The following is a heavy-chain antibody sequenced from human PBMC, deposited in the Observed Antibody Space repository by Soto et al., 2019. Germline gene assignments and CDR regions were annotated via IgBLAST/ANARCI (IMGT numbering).Heavy chain of an antibody. CDR3: AREWDYYGSGSHSGGYYVMDV. V-gene: IGHV3-30-3*01. D-gene: IGHD3-10*01. Sequence: QVQLVESGGGVVQPGRSLRLSCAASGFTFSNYAMHWVRQAPGKGLEWVAVISYDGSNKYYVESVKGRFTISRDNSKNTLYLQMDSLRPEDTAVYYCAREWDYYGSGSHSGGYYVMDVWGQGTTVTGSS. CDR2: ISYDGSNK. J-gene: IGHJ6*02. CDR1: GFTFSNYA.